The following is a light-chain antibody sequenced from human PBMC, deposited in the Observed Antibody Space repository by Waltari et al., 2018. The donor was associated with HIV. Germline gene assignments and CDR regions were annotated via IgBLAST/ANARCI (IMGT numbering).Light chain of an antibody. CDR2: ESY. J-gene: IGLJ3*02. CDR1: SGSIAGKF. V-gene: IGLV6-57*01. Sequence: NFMLTQPHSVSESPGKTVTISCTRSSGSIAGKFVQWFQRRPGSSPTTVIYESYFRTSGVPARFSGSIDRSSNSASLTISGLKTEEEADYYCQSYDSNKNWVFGGGTKLTVL. CDR3: QSYDSNKNWV.